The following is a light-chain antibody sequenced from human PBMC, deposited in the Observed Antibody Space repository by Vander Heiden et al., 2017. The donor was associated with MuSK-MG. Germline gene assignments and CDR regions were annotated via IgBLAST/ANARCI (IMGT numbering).Light chain of an antibody. CDR3: QAWDSGVV. V-gene: IGLV3-1*01. CDR1: TLGNKF. J-gene: IGLJ3*02. Sequence: SYARTQPPAVSVSPGQTVSITCSGDTLGNKFASWYQQQPGQSPVLVIYKESERPSGIPERFSGSNSGNTATLTSSGAQIMDEADYYCQAWDSGVVFGGGTKLTVL. CDR2: KES.